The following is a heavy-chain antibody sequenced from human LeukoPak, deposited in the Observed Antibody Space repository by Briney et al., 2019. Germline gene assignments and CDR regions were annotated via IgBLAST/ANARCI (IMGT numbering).Heavy chain of an antibody. D-gene: IGHD6-25*01. V-gene: IGHV3-74*01. CDR2: SCPFRRTP. CDR1: GFAFSAYC. CDR3: VRGSAPERGLDY. Sequence: GGSLRLSCVASGFAFSAYCMHWVRQAPGEGLLWVSRSCPFRRTPVYEDSVKGRFTISRDDAKNSLYLQMNSLRGEDTAVYYCVRGSAPERGLDYWGQGIRVTVSS. J-gene: IGHJ4*02.